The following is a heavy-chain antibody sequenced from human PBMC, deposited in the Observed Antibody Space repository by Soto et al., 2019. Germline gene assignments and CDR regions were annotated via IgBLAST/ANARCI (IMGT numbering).Heavy chain of an antibody. V-gene: IGHV3-33*01. Sequence: QVQLVESGGGVVQPGRSLRLSCAASGFTFSSYGMHWVRQAPGKGLEWVAVIWYDGSNKYYADSVKGRFTISRDNSKNTLYLQMNSLRAEDTAVYYCARDSHYYDSSGYYYDPIYYYYGMDVWGQGTTVTVSS. J-gene: IGHJ6*02. D-gene: IGHD3-22*01. CDR3: ARDSHYYDSSGYYYDPIYYYYGMDV. CDR2: IWYDGSNK. CDR1: GFTFSSYG.